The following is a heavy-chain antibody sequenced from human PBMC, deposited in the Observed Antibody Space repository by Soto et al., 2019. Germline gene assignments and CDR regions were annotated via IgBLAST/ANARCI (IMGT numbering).Heavy chain of an antibody. J-gene: IGHJ4*02. CDR1: GGSISSSSYY. CDR3: ASGYTAMVADY. V-gene: IGHV4-39*01. Sequence: QVQLQESGPGLVKPSETLSLTCTVSGGSISSSSYYWGWIRQPPGKGLEYIGNMYYSGSTYNNPSLKSRVTISVDTSKNQFPLKLSSVTAADTAVYYCASGYTAMVADYWGQGTLVTVSS. D-gene: IGHD5-18*01. CDR2: MYYSGST.